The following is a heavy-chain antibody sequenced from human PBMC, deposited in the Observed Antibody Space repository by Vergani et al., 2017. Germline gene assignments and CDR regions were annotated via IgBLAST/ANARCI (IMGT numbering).Heavy chain of an antibody. CDR2: ISGSGGST. Sequence: EVQLVESGGGLVQPGGSLRLSCAASGFTFSSYAMSWVRQAPGKGLEWVSAISGSGGSTSYADSVKGRFNISRDNSKNTLYLQMNSLRAEDTAVYYCAKEQVGGYCGGDCYPDYFDYGGQGSLVTVSS. CDR1: GFTFSSYA. V-gene: IGHV3-23*04. D-gene: IGHD2-21*01. CDR3: AKEQVGGYCGGDCYPDYFDY. J-gene: IGHJ4*02.